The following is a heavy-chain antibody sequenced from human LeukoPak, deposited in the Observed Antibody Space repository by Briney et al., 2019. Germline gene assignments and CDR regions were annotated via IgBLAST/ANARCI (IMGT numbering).Heavy chain of an antibody. J-gene: IGHJ4*02. CDR2: INLNNDDT. Sequence: GASVKVSCKASGYTFTGYYMHWVRQAPGQGLEWMGWINLNNDDTNYAQKFQGWVTMTRDTSISTAYMELSRLRSDDTAVYYCARGYYYDSSGYYQLDYWGRGTLVTVSS. D-gene: IGHD3-22*01. CDR3: ARGYYYDSSGYYQLDY. CDR1: GYTFTGYY. V-gene: IGHV1-2*04.